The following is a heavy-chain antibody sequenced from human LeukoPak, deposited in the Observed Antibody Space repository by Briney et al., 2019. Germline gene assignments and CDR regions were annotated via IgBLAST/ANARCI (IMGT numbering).Heavy chain of an antibody. J-gene: IGHJ4*02. D-gene: IGHD3-16*01. CDR3: ARDHGGYYFDY. Sequence: SETLSLTCTVSGGSIASYYWSWFRQPPGKRLEWIRHIYYSGSTNYNPSLKSRVSISVDTSKNQFSLRLNSVTAADTAVYYCARDHGGYYFDYWGQGTLVTVSS. CDR1: GGSIASYY. V-gene: IGHV4-59*01. CDR2: IYYSGST.